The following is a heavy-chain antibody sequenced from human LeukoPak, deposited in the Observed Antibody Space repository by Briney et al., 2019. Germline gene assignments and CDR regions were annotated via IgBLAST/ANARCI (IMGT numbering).Heavy chain of an antibody. Sequence: RASETLSLTCTVSGGSISSYYWSWIRQPPGKGLEWIGYIYYSGSTNYNPSLKSRVTISVDTSKNQFSLKLSSVTAADTAVCYCARGGWWFDYWGQGTLVTVSS. D-gene: IGHD2-15*01. CDR3: ARGGWWFDY. J-gene: IGHJ4*02. CDR1: GGSISSYY. V-gene: IGHV4-59*01. CDR2: IYYSGST.